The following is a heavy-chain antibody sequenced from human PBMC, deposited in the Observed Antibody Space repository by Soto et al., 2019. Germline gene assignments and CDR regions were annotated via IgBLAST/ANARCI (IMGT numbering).Heavy chain of an antibody. J-gene: IGHJ1*01. CDR2: INPISGAT. CDR3: VRGGYGDYLHV. Sequence: ASLQVSWENSAYTSTGYYMHWVRQAPGQGLEWMAWINPISGATKYEQKFQGRVTVTRDTSVSSAYMELSSLRSDDTAVYFCVRGGYGDYLHVWGQVTLVNDSS. CDR1: AYTSTGYY. V-gene: IGHV1-2*02. D-gene: IGHD4-17*01.